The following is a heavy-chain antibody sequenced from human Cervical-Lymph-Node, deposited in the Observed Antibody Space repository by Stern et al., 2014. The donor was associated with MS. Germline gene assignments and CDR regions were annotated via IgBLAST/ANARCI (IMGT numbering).Heavy chain of an antibody. CDR3: ARVLSLATSDS. V-gene: IGHV1-46*02. CDR2: FNTSGSRT. Sequence: VQLVESGAAMRKPGASVKISCEASGYTFNSYYIHWVRQPLGQGLEWVALFNTSGSRTTYAQRFQGRVTVTGDTSTSTVYMELTGLKSEDTAVYYCARVLSLATSDSWGQGTLVVVSS. J-gene: IGHJ4*02. CDR1: GYTFNSYY. D-gene: IGHD1-1*01.